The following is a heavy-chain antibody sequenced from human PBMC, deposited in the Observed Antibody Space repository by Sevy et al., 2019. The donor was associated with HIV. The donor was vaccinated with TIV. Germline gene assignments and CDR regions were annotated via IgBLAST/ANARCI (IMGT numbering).Heavy chain of an antibody. D-gene: IGHD2-2*01. V-gene: IGHV1-2*02. CDR3: ASSFWINTTCFYYFDH. CDR2: INPDSGDT. CDR1: GYTFTGYH. J-gene: IGHJ4*02. Sequence: ASVKVSCKASGYTFTGYHMHCLRQAPGQGLEWMGWINPDSGDTKYAQKFQGRVTMTRDTSISTAYMELRLLRSDDTAGYYCASSFWINTTCFYYFDHWGQGTLVTVSS.